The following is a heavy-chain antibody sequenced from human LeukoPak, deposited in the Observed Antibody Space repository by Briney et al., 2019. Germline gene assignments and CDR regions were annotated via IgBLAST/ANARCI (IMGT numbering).Heavy chain of an antibody. V-gene: IGHV4-61*02. Sequence: SETLSLTCTASGGSINSADYYWNWIRQTPEKGLEWLGRIYTSGSTNYNPSLKSRVTMSVDTSKNQFSLKLSSVTAADTAVYYCARDRRRSEYYYDSSGSSFDYWGQGTLVTVSS. CDR2: IYTSGST. D-gene: IGHD3-22*01. J-gene: IGHJ4*02. CDR3: ARDRRRSEYYYDSSGSSFDY. CDR1: GGSINSADYY.